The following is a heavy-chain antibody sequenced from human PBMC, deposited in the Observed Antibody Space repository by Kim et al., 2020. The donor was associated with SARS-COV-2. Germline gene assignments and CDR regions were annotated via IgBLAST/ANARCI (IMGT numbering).Heavy chain of an antibody. CDR2: IYYSGST. CDR1: GGSISSGGYY. Sequence: SETLSLTCTVSGGSISSGGYYWSWIRQHPGKGLEWIGYIYYSGSTYYNPSLKSRVTISVVTSKNQFSLKLSSVTAADTAVYYCARGQGLITMIVVVVGAFDYWGQGTLVTVSS. D-gene: IGHD3-22*01. V-gene: IGHV4-31*03. J-gene: IGHJ4*02. CDR3: ARGQGLITMIVVVVGAFDY.